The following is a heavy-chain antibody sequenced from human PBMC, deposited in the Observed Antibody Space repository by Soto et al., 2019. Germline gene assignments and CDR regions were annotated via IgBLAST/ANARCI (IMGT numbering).Heavy chain of an antibody. V-gene: IGHV4-39*01. CDR3: ARHPMRPGSGMDYYYYYMDV. CDR2: IYYSGST. Sequence: SSETLSLTCTVSGSPISSSSYYWGWIRQPPGKGLEWIGSIYYSGSTYYNPSLKSRVTISVDTSKNQFSLKLSSVTAADTAVYYCARHPMRPGSGMDYYYYYMDVWGKGTTVTVSS. J-gene: IGHJ6*03. D-gene: IGHD3-10*01. CDR1: GSPISSSSYY.